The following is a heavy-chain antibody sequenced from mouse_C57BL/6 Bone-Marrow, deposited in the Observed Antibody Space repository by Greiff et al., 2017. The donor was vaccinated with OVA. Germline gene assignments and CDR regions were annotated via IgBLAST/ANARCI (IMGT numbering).Heavy chain of an antibody. Sequence: QVTLKESGPGILQPSQTLSLTCSFSGFSLSTFGMGVGWIRQPSGKGLEWLAHIWWDDDTYYNPALMSRLTISKDTSKNQVFLKIANVDTADTATYYCARIRAPYYYGSSHWYFDVWGTGTTVTVSS. J-gene: IGHJ1*03. V-gene: IGHV8-8*01. CDR3: ARIRAPYYYGSSHWYFDV. D-gene: IGHD1-1*01. CDR1: GFSLSTFGMG. CDR2: IWWDDDT.